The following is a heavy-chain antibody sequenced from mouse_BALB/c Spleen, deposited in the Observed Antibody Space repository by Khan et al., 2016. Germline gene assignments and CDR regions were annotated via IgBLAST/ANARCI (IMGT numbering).Heavy chain of an antibody. D-gene: IGHD1-1*01. CDR3: LCYYGICGAMHY. CDR2: ISSGGSYT. V-gene: IGHV5-9-3*01. CDR1: GFTFSSYA. Sequence: EVELVESGGGLVKPGGSLKLSCAASGFTFSSYAMSWVRQTPEKRMEWVATISSGGSYTYYPDSVKGRFTISRDNAKNTLSLQMSSLRSEDTAMYECLCYYGICGAMHYWGRGTSVTVSS. J-gene: IGHJ4*01.